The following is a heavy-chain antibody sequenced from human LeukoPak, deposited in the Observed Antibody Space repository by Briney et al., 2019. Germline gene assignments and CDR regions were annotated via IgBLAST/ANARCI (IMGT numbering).Heavy chain of an antibody. V-gene: IGHV6-1*01. CDR3: TRDTNEYGAGSFST. D-gene: IGHD3-10*01. J-gene: IGHJ4*02. Sequence: SQTLSLTCAISGGSVSSNSAAWNWIRQSPSRGLEWLGRTYYRSEWYNDYVVSVKSRIIINPDTAKNQFSLQLSSVTPEDTAVYYCTRDTNEYGAGSFSTWGQGILVTVSS. CDR1: GGSVSSNSAA. CDR2: TYYRSEWYN.